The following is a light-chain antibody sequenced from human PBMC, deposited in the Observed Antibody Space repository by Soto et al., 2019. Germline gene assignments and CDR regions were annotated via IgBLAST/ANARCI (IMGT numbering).Light chain of an antibody. CDR2: KAS. CDR1: QTISSW. J-gene: IGKJ1*01. Sequence: DIQMTQSPSTLSGSVADRFTITCRASQTISSWLAWYQQKPGKAPKLLIYKASTLKSGVPSRFSGSGSGTEFTLTISSLQPDDFATYYCQHYNSYSEAFGQGTKVDNK. CDR3: QHYNSYSEA. V-gene: IGKV1-5*03.